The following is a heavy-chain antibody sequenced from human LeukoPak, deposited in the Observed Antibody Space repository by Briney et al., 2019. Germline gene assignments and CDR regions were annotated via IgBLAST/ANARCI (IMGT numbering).Heavy chain of an antibody. CDR2: IYSGGST. CDR1: GFTVSSNC. D-gene: IGHD5-12*01. Sequence: GGSLRLSCAASGFTVSSNCMSWVRQAPGKGLEWVSVIYSGGSTYYADSVKGRFTISRDNSKNTLYLQMNSLRAEDTAVYYCARNGYDYYYYYMDVWGKGTTVTVSS. V-gene: IGHV3-53*01. J-gene: IGHJ6*03. CDR3: ARNGYDYYYYYMDV.